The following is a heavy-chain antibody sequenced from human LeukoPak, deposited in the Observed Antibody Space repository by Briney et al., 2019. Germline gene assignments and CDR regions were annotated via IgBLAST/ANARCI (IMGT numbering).Heavy chain of an antibody. J-gene: IGHJ5*02. CDR2: ISYDGSNK. CDR3: ARVRYGGWFDP. Sequence: PGGSLRLSCAASGFTFSSYGMHWVRQAPGKGLEWVAVISYDGSNKYYADSVKGRFTISRDNAKNSLYLQMNSLRAEDTAVYYCARVRYGGWFDPWGQGTLVTVSS. D-gene: IGHD5-18*01. CDR1: GFTFSSYG. V-gene: IGHV3-30*03.